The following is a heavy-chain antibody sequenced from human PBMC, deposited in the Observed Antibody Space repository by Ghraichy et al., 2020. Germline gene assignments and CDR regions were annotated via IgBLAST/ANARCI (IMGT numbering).Heavy chain of an antibody. D-gene: IGHD1-14*01. J-gene: IGHJ4*02. Sequence: ASVKVSCKASGYTFTSYGISWVRQAPGQGLEWMGWISACNGNTNYAQKLQGRVTMTTDTSTSTAYMELRSLRSDDTAVYYCARDLFRRTPGPSGYWGQGTLVTVSS. CDR3: ARDLFRRTPGPSGY. CDR1: GYTFTSYG. V-gene: IGHV1-18*01. CDR2: ISACNGNT.